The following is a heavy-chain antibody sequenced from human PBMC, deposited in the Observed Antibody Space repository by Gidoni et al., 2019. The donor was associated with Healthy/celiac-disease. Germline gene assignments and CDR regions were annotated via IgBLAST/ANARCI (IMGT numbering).Heavy chain of an antibody. V-gene: IGHV1-8*01. CDR3: ARGRYYDFWSGYYPFDY. CDR2: MNPNSGNT. CDR1: GYTFTSYD. J-gene: IGHJ4*02. D-gene: IGHD3-3*01. Sequence: QVQLVQSGAEVKKPGASVKVSCKASGYTFTSYDINWVRQATGQGLEWMGWMNPNSGNTGYAQKFQGRVTMTRNTSISTAHMELSSLRSEDTAVYYCARGRYYDFWSGYYPFDYWGQGTLVTVSS.